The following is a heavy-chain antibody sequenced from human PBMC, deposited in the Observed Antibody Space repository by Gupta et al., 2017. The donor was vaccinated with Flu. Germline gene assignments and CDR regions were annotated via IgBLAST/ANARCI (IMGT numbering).Heavy chain of an antibody. CDR2: IKQDGSEK. CDR1: GFTLSHFW. CDR3: ARAFSNDYYYIDG. V-gene: IGHV3-7*01. D-gene: IGHD4-4*01. J-gene: IGHJ6*03. Sequence: ASGFTLSHFWRTWGRQAPEKGLEWVANIKQDGSEKFYLDSVKGRFTISRDNAKNSLYLQMNSLRAEDTAVYYCARAFSNDYYYIDGWGKGTTVTVSS.